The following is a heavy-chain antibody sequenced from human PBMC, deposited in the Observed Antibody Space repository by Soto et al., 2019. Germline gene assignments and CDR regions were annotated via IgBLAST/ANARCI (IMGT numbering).Heavy chain of an antibody. CDR2: IFYSGNT. D-gene: IGHD3-10*01. CDR3: ASGRGHS. CDR1: GGSISSYY. J-gene: IGHJ4*02. V-gene: IGHV4-59*01. Sequence: QVQLQESGPELVKPSETLSLTCTVSGGSISSYYWNWIRQPPGKGLEWIGYIFYSGNTYYNPSLESRVTLSIDTSKNHFSLKLNSVTAADTAVYYCASGRGHSWGQGTLVTVSS.